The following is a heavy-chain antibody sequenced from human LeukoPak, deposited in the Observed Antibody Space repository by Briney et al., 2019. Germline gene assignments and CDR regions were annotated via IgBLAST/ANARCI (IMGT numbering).Heavy chain of an antibody. D-gene: IGHD3-10*01. Sequence: PSETLSLTCSVSGGSFSNHFWSWVRQPAGKGLEWIGRIYPSGNTNYNPSLKSRVTLSVDTSKTQFYLSLSSATAADTAVYYCAREDSGSYYNFYYFYMDVWGKGTTITISS. V-gene: IGHV4-4*07. CDR3: AREDSGSYYNFYYFYMDV. J-gene: IGHJ6*03. CDR1: GGSFSNHF. CDR2: IYPSGNT.